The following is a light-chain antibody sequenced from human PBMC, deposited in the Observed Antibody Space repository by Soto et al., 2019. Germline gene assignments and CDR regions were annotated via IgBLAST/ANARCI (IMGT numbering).Light chain of an antibody. CDR3: QQYNSYAAWT. V-gene: IGKV3-15*01. Sequence: EIVLTQSPGTLSLSPGERATLSCRASQTISSGFLAWYQQKVGQAPRLLIYGASTRATGIPARFSGSGSGTEFTLTISSLQSEDFATYYCQQYNSYAAWTFGQGTKVDIK. J-gene: IGKJ1*01. CDR1: QTISSGF. CDR2: GAS.